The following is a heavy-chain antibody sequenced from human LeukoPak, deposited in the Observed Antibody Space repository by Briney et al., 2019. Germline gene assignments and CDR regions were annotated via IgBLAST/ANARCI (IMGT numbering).Heavy chain of an antibody. Sequence: GRSLRLSCAASGFTFSNDGIHWVRQAPGKGLEWVAVTSYDGSHKYYAESVKGRFTISRDNSKNTLYLQMDSLRPEDTAVYYCARGFGDYGWHLDYWGQGTLVTVSS. V-gene: IGHV3-30*03. CDR2: TSYDGSHK. CDR1: GFTFSNDG. D-gene: IGHD4-17*01. CDR3: ARGFGDYGWHLDY. J-gene: IGHJ4*02.